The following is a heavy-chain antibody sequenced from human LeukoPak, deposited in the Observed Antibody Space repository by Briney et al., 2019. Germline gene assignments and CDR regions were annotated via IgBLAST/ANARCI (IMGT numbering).Heavy chain of an antibody. CDR3: ARGLYLASMYYFDS. D-gene: IGHD2/OR15-2a*01. Sequence: PSETLSLTCTVSGGSISTYYWSWIRQSPGKGLEWIGFIYYSGSTDYNPSLKSRVIISVDTSKNQFSLNLSSVTAADTAVYYCARGLYLASMYYFDSWGQGALITASS. V-gene: IGHV4-59*01. CDR2: IYYSGST. J-gene: IGHJ4*02. CDR1: GGSISTYY.